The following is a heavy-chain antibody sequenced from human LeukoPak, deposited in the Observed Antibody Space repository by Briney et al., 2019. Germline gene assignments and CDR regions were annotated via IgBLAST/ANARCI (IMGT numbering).Heavy chain of an antibody. CDR1: GYSLTGYH. CDR2: INPNSGDT. CDR3: ARTKDIVVVPAAMRPPPIKYYYYGMDV. V-gene: IGHV1-2*06. Sequence: ASVKVSCKASGYSLTGYHMHWVRQAPGQGLEWMGRINPNSGDTNYAQKFQGRVTMTRDTSISTAYMELSRLRSEDTAVYYCARTKDIVVVPAAMRPPPIKYYYYGMDVWGQGTTVTVSS. J-gene: IGHJ6*02. D-gene: IGHD2-2*01.